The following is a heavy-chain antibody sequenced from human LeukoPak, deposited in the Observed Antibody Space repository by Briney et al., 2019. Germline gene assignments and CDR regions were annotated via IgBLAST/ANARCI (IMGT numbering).Heavy chain of an antibody. CDR1: GGSISSSSYS. J-gene: IGHJ4*02. V-gene: IGHV4-39*01. CDR3: ARQAISGYDPPPFDS. CDR2: IYYSGTT. D-gene: IGHD5-12*01. Sequence: SETLSLTCTVSGGSISSSSYSWGWIRQPPGKGLEWIGSIYYSGTTYYNPSLKSRVTISVDTSKNQISLELNSVTAADTAVYYCARQAISGYDPPPFDSWGQGTLVTVSS.